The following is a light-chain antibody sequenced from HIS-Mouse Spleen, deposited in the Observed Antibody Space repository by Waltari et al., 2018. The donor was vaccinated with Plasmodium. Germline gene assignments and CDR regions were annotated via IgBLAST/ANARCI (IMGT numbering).Light chain of an antibody. V-gene: IGLV3-10*01. Sequence: SYELTQPPSVSVSPGQTARITCSGDALPKKYAYWYQQKSGQAPVLVIYEDSKRPSGIPERFAGSSSGTMATLTISGAQGDDEADYYCYSTDSSGNHRVFGGGTKLTVL. J-gene: IGLJ3*02. CDR1: ALPKKY. CDR3: YSTDSSGNHRV. CDR2: EDS.